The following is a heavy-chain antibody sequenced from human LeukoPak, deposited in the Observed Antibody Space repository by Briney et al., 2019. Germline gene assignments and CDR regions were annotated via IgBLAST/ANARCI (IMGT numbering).Heavy chain of an antibody. CDR3: AKDSGYSYGYYFDY. J-gene: IGHJ4*02. Sequence: GGSLRLSCAASGFTFSSYVVHWVRQAPGKGLEWVAVISYDGSNKYYADSVKGRFTISRDNSKNTLYLQMNSLRAEDTAVYYCAKDSGYSYGYYFDYWGQGTLVTVSS. V-gene: IGHV3-30*18. D-gene: IGHD5-18*01. CDR2: ISYDGSNK. CDR1: GFTFSSYV.